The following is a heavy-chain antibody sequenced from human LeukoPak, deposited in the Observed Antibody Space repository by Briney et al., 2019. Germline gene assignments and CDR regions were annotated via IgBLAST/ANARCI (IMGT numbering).Heavy chain of an antibody. D-gene: IGHD3-16*01. V-gene: IGHV4-61*02. Sequence: PSQTLSLTCTVSGGSISSGSYYWSWIRQPAGKGLEWIGRIYTSGSTNYNPSLKSRVTISVDTSKNQFSLKLSSVTAADTAVYYCARGPGGANWESFDYWGQGTLVTVSS. CDR2: IYTSGST. CDR1: GGSISSGSYY. J-gene: IGHJ4*02. CDR3: ARGPGGANWESFDY.